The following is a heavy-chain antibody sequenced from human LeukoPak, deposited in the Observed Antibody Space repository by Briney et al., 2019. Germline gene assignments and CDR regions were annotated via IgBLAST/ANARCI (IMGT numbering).Heavy chain of an antibody. Sequence: SETMSLTCAVDGASLRGQFWSWVRQPPGRGREWIGEINHRGSTRYNPSLTSRVAMSVDPSTSQFSLRLTSVTAADTAVYYCARRRSGLGGNTVIDYWGQGTLVTVSS. D-gene: IGHD1-26*01. CDR1: GASLRGQF. CDR2: INHRGST. J-gene: IGHJ4*02. CDR3: ARRRSGLGGNTVIDY. V-gene: IGHV4-34*01.